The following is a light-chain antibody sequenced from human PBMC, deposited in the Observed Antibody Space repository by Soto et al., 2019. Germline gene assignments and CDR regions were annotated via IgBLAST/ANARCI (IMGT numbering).Light chain of an antibody. CDR2: GAS. Sequence: EVVLTQSPAILSLSPGETATLSCRAGQPIRNDLGWYQQRPGQAPRLLIYGASNRATGIPDRFSGSGSGTDFTLTITRLAPEDFAIYYCQQRGVWPLSFGGGTKV. J-gene: IGKJ4*01. V-gene: IGKV3-11*01. CDR1: QPIRND. CDR3: QQRGVWPLS.